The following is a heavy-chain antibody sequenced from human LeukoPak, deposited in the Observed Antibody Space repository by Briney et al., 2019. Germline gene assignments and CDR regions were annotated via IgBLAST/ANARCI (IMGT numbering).Heavy chain of an antibody. J-gene: IGHJ6*02. Sequence: ASVKVSCKASGYTFTSYAMHWVRQAPGHRLEWMGWINAGNGNTKYSQKFQGRVTITRDTSASTAYMELSSLRSEDTAVYYCARALPAATIHGMDVWGQGTTVTVSS. D-gene: IGHD2-2*01. V-gene: IGHV1-3*01. CDR2: INAGNGNT. CDR1: GYTFTSYA. CDR3: ARALPAATIHGMDV.